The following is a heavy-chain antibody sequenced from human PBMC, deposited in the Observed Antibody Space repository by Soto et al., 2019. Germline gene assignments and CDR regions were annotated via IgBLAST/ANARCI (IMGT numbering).Heavy chain of an antibody. CDR3: ARDTLTIFGVVMSHRFDP. D-gene: IGHD3-3*01. J-gene: IGHJ5*02. V-gene: IGHV4-59*01. CDR2: IYYSGST. Sequence: QVQLQESGPGLVKPSETLSLTCTVSGGSISSYYWSWIRQPPGKGLEWIGYIYYSGSTNYNPSLRGRVTISVDTSKNQFSLKLSSVTAADTAVYYCARDTLTIFGVVMSHRFDPWGQGTLVTVSS. CDR1: GGSISSYY.